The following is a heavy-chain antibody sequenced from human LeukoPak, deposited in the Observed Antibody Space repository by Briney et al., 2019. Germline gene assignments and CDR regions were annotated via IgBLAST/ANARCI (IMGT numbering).Heavy chain of an antibody. CDR1: GFTFSSYG. CDR2: ISYDGSNK. J-gene: IGHJ4*02. D-gene: IGHD6-19*01. Sequence: GGSLRLSCAASGFTFSSYGMHWVRQAPGKGLEWVAVISYDGSNKYYADSVKGRFTISRDNSKNTLYLQMNSLRAEDTAVYYCAQTSVAGDYFDYWGQGTLVTVSS. CDR3: AQTSVAGDYFDY. V-gene: IGHV3-30*18.